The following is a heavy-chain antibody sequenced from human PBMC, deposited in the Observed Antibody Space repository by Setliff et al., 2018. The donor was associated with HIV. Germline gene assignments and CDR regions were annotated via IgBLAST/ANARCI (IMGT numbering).Heavy chain of an antibody. D-gene: IGHD6-13*01. CDR1: GDTFNSHA. J-gene: IGHJ2*01. Sequence: RASVKVSCKASGDTFNSHAISWVRQAPGQGLEWMGGIIPIFGTPNYAQKFKGRLTITADESTSTVYMELSSLRSEDTAVYYCARDREAGDWYFDLWGRGTLVTVSS. V-gene: IGHV1-69*13. CDR2: IIPIFGTP. CDR3: ARDREAGDWYFDL.